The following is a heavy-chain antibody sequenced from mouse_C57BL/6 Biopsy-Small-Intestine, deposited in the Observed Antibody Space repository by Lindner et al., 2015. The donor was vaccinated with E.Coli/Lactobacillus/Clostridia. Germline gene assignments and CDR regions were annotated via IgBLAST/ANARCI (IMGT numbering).Heavy chain of an antibody. CDR2: INPSSGYT. CDR1: GYTFTSYW. J-gene: IGHJ4*01. Sequence: VQLQESGAELAKPGASVKLSCKASGYTFTSYWIHWVKQRPGQGLEWIGYINPSSGYTKYNQKFKDKATLTADKSSSTAYMQLSSLTYEDSAVYYCARRELGDYYAMDYWGQGTSVTVSS. CDR3: ARRELGDYYAMDY. V-gene: IGHV1-7*01. D-gene: IGHD4-1*01.